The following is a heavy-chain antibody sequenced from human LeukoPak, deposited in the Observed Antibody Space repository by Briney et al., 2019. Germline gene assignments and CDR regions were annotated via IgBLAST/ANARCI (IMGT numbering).Heavy chain of an antibody. CDR3: ARYDYGDYGKDY. CDR1: GGTFSSYA. CDR2: IIPIFGTA. D-gene: IGHD4-17*01. J-gene: IGHJ4*02. Sequence: ASVKVSCKASGGTFSSYAISWVRQAPGQGLEWMGGIIPIFGTANYAQKFQGRVTITADESTSTAYMELSSLRSEDTAVYYCARYDYGDYGKDYWGQGTLVTVSS. V-gene: IGHV1-69*01.